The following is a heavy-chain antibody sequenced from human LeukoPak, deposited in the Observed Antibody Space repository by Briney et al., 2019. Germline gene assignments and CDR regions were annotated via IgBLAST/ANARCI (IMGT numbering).Heavy chain of an antibody. CDR1: GGTFSSYA. CDR3: ARPGGGYILPLDY. CDR2: IIPIFGAA. J-gene: IGHJ4*02. Sequence: SVKVSCKASGGTFSSYAISWVRQAPGQGLEWMGRIIPIFGAANYAQKFQGRVTITTDESTSTAYMELSSLRSEHTAVYYCARPGGGYILPLDYWGQGTLVTVSS. D-gene: IGHD5-24*01. V-gene: IGHV1-69*05.